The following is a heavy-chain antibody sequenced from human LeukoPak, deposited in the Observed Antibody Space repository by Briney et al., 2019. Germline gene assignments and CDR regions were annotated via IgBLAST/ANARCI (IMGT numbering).Heavy chain of an antibody. D-gene: IGHD2-21*02. CDR3: ARRLGCGGDCFNDAFDI. J-gene: IGHJ3*02. CDR2: INHSGST. V-gene: IGHV4-34*01. CDR1: GGYFSGYY. Sequence: PSETLSLTCAVYGGYFSGYYWMWIRQPPGRGVEGIGEINHSGSTNYNPSLKSRVTISIGTSKNQFSLKLSSVTAADTAVYYCARRLGCGGDCFNDAFDIWGQGTMVTVSS.